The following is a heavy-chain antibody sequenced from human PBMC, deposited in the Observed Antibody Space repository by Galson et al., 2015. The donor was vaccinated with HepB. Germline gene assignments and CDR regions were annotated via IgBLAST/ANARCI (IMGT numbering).Heavy chain of an antibody. CDR3: AREVFLGPRNYYGSGSYSDY. V-gene: IGHV6-1*01. D-gene: IGHD3-10*01. CDR2: TYYRSKWYN. CDR1: GDSVSSNSAA. Sequence: CAISGDSVSSNSAAWNWIRQSPSRGLEWLGRTYYRSKWYNDYAVSVKSRITINPDTSKNQFSLQLNSVTPEDTAVYYCAREVFLGPRNYYGSGSYSDYWGQGTLVTVSS. J-gene: IGHJ4*02.